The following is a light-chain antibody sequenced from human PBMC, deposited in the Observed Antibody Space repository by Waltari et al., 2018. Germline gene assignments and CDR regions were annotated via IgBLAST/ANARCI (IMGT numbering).Light chain of an antibody. CDR3: LQYNIYPHT. V-gene: IGKV1-17*01. CDR1: QGVRND. Sequence: DLQMTQSPSSLSASVGDRVTITCQASQGVRNDLGWYQQKPVKAPKRLIFAASNLQSGVPSRFSGSGSGKEFTLTIRSLQPEEFATYYCLQYNIYPHTFGRGTKLEI. J-gene: IGKJ2*01. CDR2: AAS.